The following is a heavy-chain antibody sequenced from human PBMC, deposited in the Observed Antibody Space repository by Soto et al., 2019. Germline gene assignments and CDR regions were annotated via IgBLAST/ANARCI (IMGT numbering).Heavy chain of an antibody. V-gene: IGHV1-18*01. Sequence: ASVKVSCKASGYTFTSYGISWVRQAPGQGLEWMGWISAYNGNTNYAQKLQGRVTMATDTSTSTAYMELRSLRSDDTAVYYCARDVESIRFLEWLPLEAFDIWGQGTRVTVSS. CDR1: GYTFTSYG. CDR3: ARDVESIRFLEWLPLEAFDI. J-gene: IGHJ3*02. CDR2: ISAYNGNT. D-gene: IGHD3-3*01.